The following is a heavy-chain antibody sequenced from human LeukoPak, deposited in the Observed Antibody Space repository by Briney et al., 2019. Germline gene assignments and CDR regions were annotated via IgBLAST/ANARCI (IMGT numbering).Heavy chain of an antibody. J-gene: IGHJ3*02. D-gene: IGHD6-13*01. CDR1: GFTFSSYG. Sequence: KPGGSLRLSCAASGFTFSSYGMHWVRQAPGKGLEWVAFIRYDGSNKYYADSVKGRFTISRDNSKNTLYLQMNSLRAEDTAVYYCARTVVPGDRGSSWEAFDIWGQGTMVTVSS. CDR3: ARTVVPGDRGSSWEAFDI. V-gene: IGHV3-30*02. CDR2: IRYDGSNK.